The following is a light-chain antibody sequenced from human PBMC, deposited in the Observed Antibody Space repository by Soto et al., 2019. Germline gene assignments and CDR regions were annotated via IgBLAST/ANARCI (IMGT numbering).Light chain of an antibody. CDR3: QQRMNWPLT. CDR1: QSVSSSY. CDR2: DAS. J-gene: IGKJ4*01. V-gene: IGKV3D-20*02. Sequence: EIVLTQSPGTLSLSPGERATLSCRASQSVSSSYLAWYQQKPGQAPRLLIFDASTRASGIPPRFSGSGSGTDFTLTISRVDPDDFAVYYCQQRMNWPLTFGGGTKVDIK.